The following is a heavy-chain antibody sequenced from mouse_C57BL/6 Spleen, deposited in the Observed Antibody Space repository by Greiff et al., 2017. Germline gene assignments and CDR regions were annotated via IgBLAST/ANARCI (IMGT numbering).Heavy chain of an antibody. Sequence: QVQLQQSGPELVKPGASVKISCKASGYTFTDYYINWVKQRPGQGLEWIGWIFPGSGSTYYNEKFKGKATLTVDKSSSTAYMLLSSLTSEDSAVYFCARRDYYGSKGAWFAYWGQGTLVTVSA. J-gene: IGHJ3*01. CDR2: IFPGSGST. D-gene: IGHD1-1*01. V-gene: IGHV1-75*01. CDR1: GYTFTDYY. CDR3: ARRDYYGSKGAWFAY.